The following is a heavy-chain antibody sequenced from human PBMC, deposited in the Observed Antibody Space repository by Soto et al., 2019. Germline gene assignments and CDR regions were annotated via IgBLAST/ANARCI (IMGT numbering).Heavy chain of an antibody. Sequence: PSETLSLTCTVSGGSISSGGYYWSWIRQHPGKGLEWIGCIYYSGSTYYNPSLKSRVTISVDTSKNQFSLKLSSVTAADTAVYYCARDQKEDYDSSGTEPHYGMDVWGQGTTVTVSS. D-gene: IGHD3-22*01. CDR1: GGSISSGGYY. CDR3: ARDQKEDYDSSGTEPHYGMDV. J-gene: IGHJ6*02. V-gene: IGHV4-31*03. CDR2: IYYSGST.